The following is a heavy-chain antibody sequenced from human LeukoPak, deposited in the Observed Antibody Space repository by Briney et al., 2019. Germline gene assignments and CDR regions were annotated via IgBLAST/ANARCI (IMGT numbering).Heavy chain of an antibody. CDR3: ARETSQKGAHYMDV. Sequence: SETLSLTCTVSGGSISTNYWGWIRQPPGKGLEWIGNIFYSGSTYYSPSLRSRVTISLDASRNQFSLKLNSVTAADTAVYYCARETSQKGAHYMDVWGKGTTVTISS. V-gene: IGHV4-39*07. J-gene: IGHJ6*03. CDR1: GGSISTNY. D-gene: IGHD3-16*01. CDR2: IFYSGST.